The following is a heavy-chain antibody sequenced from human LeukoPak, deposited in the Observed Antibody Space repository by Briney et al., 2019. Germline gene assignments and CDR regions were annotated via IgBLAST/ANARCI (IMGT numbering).Heavy chain of an antibody. CDR2: IYYSGTT. J-gene: IGHJ4*02. CDR3: ARKGSYYDPSGSYYYSPFGY. D-gene: IGHD3-10*01. V-gene: IGHV4-39*01. CDR1: GGSISSSRYY. Sequence: SETLSLTCSVSGGSISSSRYYWGWIRQSPGKGLQWIANIYYSGTTYYTPSLKSRVTIAVDTSKNQFFLKLSSVTAADTAVYYCARKGSYYDPSGSYYYSPFGYWGQGILVTVSS.